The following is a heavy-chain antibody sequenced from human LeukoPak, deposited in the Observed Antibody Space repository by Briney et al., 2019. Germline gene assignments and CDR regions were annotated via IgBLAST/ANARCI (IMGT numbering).Heavy chain of an antibody. J-gene: IGHJ3*02. Sequence: GGSLRLSCAASGFTFSSYAMSWVRQAPGKGLEWVSAISGSGGSTYYADSVKGRFTISRDNSKSTLYLQMNSLRAEDTAVYYCAKPGDYDILTGYLDAFDIWGQGTMVTVSS. CDR3: AKPGDYDILTGYLDAFDI. CDR1: GFTFSSYA. CDR2: ISGSGGST. D-gene: IGHD3-9*01. V-gene: IGHV3-23*01.